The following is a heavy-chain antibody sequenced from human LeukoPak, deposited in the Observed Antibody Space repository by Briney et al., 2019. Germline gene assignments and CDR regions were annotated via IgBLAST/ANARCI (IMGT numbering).Heavy chain of an antibody. CDR1: GGSISSSSYY. CDR2: IYYSGST. J-gene: IGHJ4*02. V-gene: IGHV4-39*07. Sequence: SETLSLTCTVSGGSISSSSYYWGWIRQPPGKGLEWIGSIYYSGSTYYNPSLKSRVTISVDTSKNQFSLKLSSVTAADTAVYYCARGSYYDFWSGYSPMGFDYWGQGTLVTVSS. CDR3: ARGSYYDFWSGYSPMGFDY. D-gene: IGHD3-3*01.